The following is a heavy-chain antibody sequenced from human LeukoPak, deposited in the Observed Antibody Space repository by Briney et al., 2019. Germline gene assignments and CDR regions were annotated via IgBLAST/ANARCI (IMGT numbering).Heavy chain of an antibody. CDR1: GFTFSSYA. V-gene: IGHV3-30*14. Sequence: GGSLRLSCAASGFTFSSYAMHWVRQAPGKGLEWVAVLSYDGTNKYYADSVKGRFTISRDNSKNTLYLQMNSLRAEDTAVYYCARVNPPYSNYGGTYFDYWGQGTLVTVSS. CDR2: LSYDGTNK. D-gene: IGHD4-11*01. J-gene: IGHJ4*02. CDR3: ARVNPPYSNYGGTYFDY.